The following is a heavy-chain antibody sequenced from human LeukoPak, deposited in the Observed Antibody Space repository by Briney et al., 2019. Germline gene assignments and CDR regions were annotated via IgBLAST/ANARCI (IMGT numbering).Heavy chain of an antibody. CDR2: IYTGGST. CDR3: ARDFYDSSGQLHAGAHAFDI. CDR1: GFTVSSKY. Sequence: GGSLRLSCAASGFTVSSKYMSWVRQAPGKGLEWVSVIYTGGSTYYADSVKGRFTISRDNSKNTLYMQMNSLRAEDTAVYYCARDFYDSSGQLHAGAHAFDIWGQGTMVTVSS. J-gene: IGHJ3*02. D-gene: IGHD3-22*01. V-gene: IGHV3-53*01.